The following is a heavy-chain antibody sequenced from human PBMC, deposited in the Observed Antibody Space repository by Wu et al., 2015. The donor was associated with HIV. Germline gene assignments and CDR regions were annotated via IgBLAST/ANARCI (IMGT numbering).Heavy chain of an antibody. CDR3: VRRQNWNLNNYHFDY. Sequence: QVQLVQSGAEVKKPGASVKVSCKAPGYTFTGYYMHWVRQAPGQGLEWMGWINDDTGDTKYAQRFQGRVTMTRDTSISTAYMELRRLTSDDLAVYYCVRRQNWNLNNYHFDYWGQGTLVTVSS. J-gene: IGHJ4*02. CDR1: GYTFTGYY. D-gene: IGHD1-1*01. V-gene: IGHV1-2*02. CDR2: INDDTGDT.